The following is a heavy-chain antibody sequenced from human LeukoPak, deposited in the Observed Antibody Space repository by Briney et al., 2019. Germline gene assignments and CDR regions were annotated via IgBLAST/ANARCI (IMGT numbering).Heavy chain of an antibody. Sequence: GGSLRLSCAASGFTFSNYYMSWIRQAPGKGLEWVSYISSSGSTIYYADSVKGRFTISRDNAKNSLYLQMNSLRAEDTAVYYCARDLSARVGATNLDAFDIWGQGTMVTVSS. CDR2: ISSSGSTI. CDR3: ARDLSARVGATNLDAFDI. CDR1: GFTFSNYY. J-gene: IGHJ3*02. V-gene: IGHV3-11*04. D-gene: IGHD1-26*01.